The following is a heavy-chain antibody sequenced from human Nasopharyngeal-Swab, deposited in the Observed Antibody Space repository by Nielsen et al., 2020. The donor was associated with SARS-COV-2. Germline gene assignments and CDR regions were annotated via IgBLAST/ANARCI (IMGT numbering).Heavy chain of an antibody. CDR3: ARDRSHSPYSSSWYYFDY. CDR2: ISAYNGNT. Sequence: ASVKVSCKASGYTFTSYGISWVRQAPGQRLEWMGWISAYNGNTNYAQKLQGRVTMTTDTSTSTAYMELRSLRSDDTAVYYCARDRSHSPYSSSWYYFDYWGQGTLVTVSS. CDR1: GYTFTSYG. D-gene: IGHD6-13*01. J-gene: IGHJ4*02. V-gene: IGHV1-18*01.